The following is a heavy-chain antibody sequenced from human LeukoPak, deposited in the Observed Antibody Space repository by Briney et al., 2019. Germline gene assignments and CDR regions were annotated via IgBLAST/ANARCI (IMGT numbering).Heavy chain of an antibody. CDR3: ARVYGATVVSEFDY. Sequence: ASVKVSCKASGHTSTTYAIHWVRQAPGQGLEWMGWINAGNGNIKYSQKFQGRVTITGDTSASTAYMELSSLRSDDTAVYYCARVYGATVVSEFDYWGQGTLVTVSS. D-gene: IGHD4-23*01. CDR2: INAGNGNI. CDR1: GHTSTTYA. J-gene: IGHJ4*02. V-gene: IGHV1-3*01.